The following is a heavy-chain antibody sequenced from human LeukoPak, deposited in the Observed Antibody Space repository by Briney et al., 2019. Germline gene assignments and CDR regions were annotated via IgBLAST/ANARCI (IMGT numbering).Heavy chain of an antibody. CDR2: ISGSGGST. J-gene: IGHJ4*02. V-gene: IGHV3-23*01. CDR3: ARGRYCSGGSCSGSYFDY. CDR1: GFTFSSYA. Sequence: GGSLRLSCAASGFTFSSYAMSWVRQAPGKGLEWVSGISGSGGSTYYAGSVKGRFTISRDNSKNTLYLQMNSLRAEDTALYYCARGRYCSGGSCSGSYFDYWGQGTLVTVSS. D-gene: IGHD2-15*01.